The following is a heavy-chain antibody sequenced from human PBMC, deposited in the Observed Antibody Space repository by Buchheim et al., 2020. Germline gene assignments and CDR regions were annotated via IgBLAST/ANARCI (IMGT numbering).Heavy chain of an antibody. CDR2: VSASGGSK. J-gene: IGHJ4*02. CDR3: AKGSLSIAPAGLFDY. D-gene: IGHD6-13*01. V-gene: IGHV3-23*01. Sequence: EVQLLESGGGLVQPAGSLRLSCAASGFTFSSYAMSWVRQAPGKGLELVSSVSASGGSKYYADSVKGRFTISSDNSKKTLYLQMSRLRAEDTAVYYCAKGSLSIAPAGLFDYWGQGTL. CDR1: GFTFSSYA.